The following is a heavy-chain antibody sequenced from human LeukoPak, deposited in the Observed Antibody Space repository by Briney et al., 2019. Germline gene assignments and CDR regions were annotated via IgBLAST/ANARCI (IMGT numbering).Heavy chain of an antibody. CDR1: GYTFTSYY. CDR3: ARVSRYSYGDKAFDI. J-gene: IGHJ3*02. D-gene: IGHD5-18*01. CDR2: INPSGGST. Sequence: ASVKVSCKASGYTFTSYYMHWVRQAPGQGLEWMGIINPSGGSTSYAQKFQGRVTMTRDTSISTAYMELSRLRSDDTAVYYCARVSRYSYGDKAFDIWGQGTMVTVSS. V-gene: IGHV1-46*01.